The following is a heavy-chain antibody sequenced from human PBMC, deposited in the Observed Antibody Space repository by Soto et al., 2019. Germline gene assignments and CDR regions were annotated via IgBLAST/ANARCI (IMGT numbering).Heavy chain of an antibody. Sequence: QVQLVQSGAEVKKPGSSVKVSCTASGGTFSSYAISWVRQAPGQGLEWMGGIIPIFGTANYAQKFQGRVTITADESTSTSYMELSSLRSEATAVYYCARGHSGYDYHWFDPWGQGTLVTVSS. CDR1: GGTFSSYA. CDR2: IIPIFGTA. CDR3: ARGHSGYDYHWFDP. D-gene: IGHD5-12*01. J-gene: IGHJ5*02. V-gene: IGHV1-69*01.